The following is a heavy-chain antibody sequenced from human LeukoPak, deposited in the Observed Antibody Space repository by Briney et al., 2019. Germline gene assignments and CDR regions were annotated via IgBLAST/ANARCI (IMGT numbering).Heavy chain of an antibody. D-gene: IGHD6-19*01. CDR2: IHTTGRT. J-gene: IGHJ3*01. V-gene: IGHV4-4*07. CDR3: AGSGWSFDAFDF. CDR1: GGSISSYY. Sequence: PSETLSLTCTVSGGSISSYYWSWIRQPAGKGLEWIGRIHTTGRTNYNPSLKSRVTMSVDTSKNQFSLKLTSLTAADTAVYFCAGSGWSFDAFDFWGQGTMVTVSS.